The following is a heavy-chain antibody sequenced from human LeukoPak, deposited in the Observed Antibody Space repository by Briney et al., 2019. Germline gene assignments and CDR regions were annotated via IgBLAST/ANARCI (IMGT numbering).Heavy chain of an antibody. CDR1: GGSISSSSYY. CDR3: ARYGKTTVGY. J-gene: IGHJ4*02. V-gene: IGHV4-39*01. D-gene: IGHD4-17*01. Sequence: SETLSLTCTVSGGSISSSSYYWGWIRQPPGKGLEWIGSIYYSGSTYYNPSLKSRVTISVDTSKNQFSLKLSSVTAAGTAVYYCARYGKTTVGYWGQGTLVTVSS. CDR2: IYYSGST.